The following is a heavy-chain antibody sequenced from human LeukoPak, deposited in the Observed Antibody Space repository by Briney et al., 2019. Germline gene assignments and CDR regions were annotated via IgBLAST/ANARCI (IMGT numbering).Heavy chain of an antibody. J-gene: IGHJ4*02. V-gene: IGHV3-74*01. CDR3: ARSKVDTSTFH. CDR2: INSDGSST. D-gene: IGHD5-18*01. Sequence: RAGGSLRLSCAASGFTFSSYWMHWVRQAPGKGLVWVLRINSDGSSTSYADSVKGRFTISRDNAKNTLYLQMNSLRAEDTAVYYCARSKVDTSTFHWGQGTLVTVSS. CDR1: GFTFSSYW.